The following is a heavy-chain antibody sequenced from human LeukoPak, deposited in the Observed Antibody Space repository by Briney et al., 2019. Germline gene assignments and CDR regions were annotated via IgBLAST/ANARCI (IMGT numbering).Heavy chain of an antibody. CDR3: ARDGTSGYDLNAFDI. V-gene: IGHV1-69*01. CDR1: GGTFSSYA. Sequence: SSVKVSCKASGGTFSSYAISWVRQAPGQGLEWMGGIIPIFGTANCAQKFQGRVTITADESTSTAYMELRSLRSEDTAVYYCARDGTSGYDLNAFDIWGQGTMVTVSS. CDR2: IIPIFGTA. D-gene: IGHD5-12*01. J-gene: IGHJ3*02.